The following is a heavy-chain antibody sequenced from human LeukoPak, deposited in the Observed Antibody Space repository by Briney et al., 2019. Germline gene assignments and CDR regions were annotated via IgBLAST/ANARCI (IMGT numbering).Heavy chain of an antibody. CDR2: ISGSGGST. Sequence: PGGSLRLSCAASGFTFSSYAMSWVRQAPGKGLEWVSAISGSGGSTYYADSVKGRFTISRDNSKNTLYLQMNSLRAEDTAVYYCARDLGYCSGGSCYFYPLSIGMDVWGQGTTVTVSS. J-gene: IGHJ6*02. V-gene: IGHV3-23*01. CDR1: GFTFSSYA. CDR3: ARDLGYCSGGSCYFYPLSIGMDV. D-gene: IGHD2-15*01.